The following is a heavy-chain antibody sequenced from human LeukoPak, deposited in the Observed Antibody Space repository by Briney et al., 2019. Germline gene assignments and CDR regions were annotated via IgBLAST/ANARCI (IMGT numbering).Heavy chain of an antibody. J-gene: IGHJ4*02. V-gene: IGHV4-34*01. Sequence: SETLSLTCAVYGGSFSGYYWSWIRQPPGKGLEWIGEINHSGSTYYNPSLKSRVTISVDTSKNQFSLKLSSVTAADTAVYYCARSGGMATTSFDYWGQGTLVTVSS. CDR2: INHSGST. CDR1: GGSFSGYY. D-gene: IGHD5-24*01. CDR3: ARSGGMATTSFDY.